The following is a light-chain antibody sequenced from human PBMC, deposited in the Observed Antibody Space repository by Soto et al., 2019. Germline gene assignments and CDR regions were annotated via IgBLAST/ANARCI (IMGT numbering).Light chain of an antibody. CDR1: SSDVGGYNY. Sequence: QSGLTQPASVSGSPGQSITISCTGTSSDVGGYNYVSWYQQHPGKAPKLMIYEVSNRPSGVSKRFSGSKSGNTASLTISGLQAEDEADYYCSSYTSSSTLYVFGTGTKVTVL. J-gene: IGLJ1*01. CDR3: SSYTSSSTLYV. V-gene: IGLV2-14*01. CDR2: EVS.